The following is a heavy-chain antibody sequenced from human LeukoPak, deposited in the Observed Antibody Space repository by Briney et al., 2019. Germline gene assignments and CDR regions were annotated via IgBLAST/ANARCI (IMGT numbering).Heavy chain of an antibody. J-gene: IGHJ3*02. Sequence: PGGSLRLSCEASGFTFSSYLMSWVRQAPGKGLEWVANIKQDESEKYYVDSVKGRFTISRDNAKNSLYLQMNSLRAEDTAVYYCARLSDSISCFGFDIWGQGTTVTVSS. CDR1: GFTFSSYL. CDR3: ARLSDSISCFGFDI. CDR2: IKQDESEK. D-gene: IGHD2-2*01. V-gene: IGHV3-7*01.